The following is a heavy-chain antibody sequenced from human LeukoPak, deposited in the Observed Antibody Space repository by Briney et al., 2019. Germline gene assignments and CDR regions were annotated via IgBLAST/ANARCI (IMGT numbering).Heavy chain of an antibody. V-gene: IGHV4-39*07. CDR1: GGSISSSSYY. CDR2: NYYSGST. Sequence: PSETLSLTCTVSGGSISSSSYYWGWIRQPPGKGLEWIGSNYYSGSTYYNPSLKSRVTISVDTSKNQFSLKLSSVTAADTAVYYCASLLDYDSSGYYPSEFDYWGQGTLVTVSS. D-gene: IGHD3-22*01. CDR3: ASLLDYDSSGYYPSEFDY. J-gene: IGHJ4*02.